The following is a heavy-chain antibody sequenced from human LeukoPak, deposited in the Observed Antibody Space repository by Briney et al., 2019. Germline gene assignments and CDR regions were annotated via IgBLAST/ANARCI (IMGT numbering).Heavy chain of an antibody. J-gene: IGHJ3*02. CDR1: GGSFSGYY. CDR3: ARGFRYYDSSGYYYAAFDI. D-gene: IGHD3-22*01. V-gene: IGHV4-34*01. CDR2: INHSGST. Sequence: SETLSLTCAVYGGSFSGYYWSWIRQPPGKGLEWIGEINHSGSTNYNPSLKSRVTISVDTSKNQFSLKLSSVTAADTAVYYCARGFRYYDSSGYYYAAFDIWGQGTMVTVSS.